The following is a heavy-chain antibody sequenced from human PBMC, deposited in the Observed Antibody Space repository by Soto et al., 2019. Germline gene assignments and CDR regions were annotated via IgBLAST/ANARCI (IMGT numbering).Heavy chain of an antibody. Sequence: GGSLRLSCAASGFTFSSYWMYWVRQAPGKGLVWVSRINSDGSSTSYADSVKGRFTISRDNAKNTLYLQMNSLRAEDTAVYYCARHYCSGGSCYSGDAFDIWGQGTMVTVSS. V-gene: IGHV3-74*01. CDR2: INSDGSST. CDR3: ARHYCSGGSCYSGDAFDI. CDR1: GFTFSSYW. D-gene: IGHD2-15*01. J-gene: IGHJ3*02.